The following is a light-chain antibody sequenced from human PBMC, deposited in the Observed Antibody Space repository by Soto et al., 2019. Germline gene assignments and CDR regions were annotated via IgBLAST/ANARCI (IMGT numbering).Light chain of an antibody. CDR1: SSDVGGYNY. V-gene: IGLV2-14*01. CDR2: EVS. Sequence: QSVLTQPASVSGSPGQSITISCTGTSSDVGGYNYVSWYQQHPGKAPKLMIYEVSNRPSGVSNRFSGSKSGNTASLTISGLQAEEEADYYSSSYTSSNTRVFGGGTKLTVL. CDR3: SSYTSSNTRV. J-gene: IGLJ2*01.